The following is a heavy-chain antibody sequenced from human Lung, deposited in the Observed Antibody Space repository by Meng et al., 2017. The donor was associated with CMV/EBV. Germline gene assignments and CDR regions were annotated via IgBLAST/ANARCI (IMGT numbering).Heavy chain of an antibody. D-gene: IGHD1-26*01. CDR1: GYTFTNYG. J-gene: IGHJ4*02. Sequence: AQQVQSGGEVKKPGASVKVSCKASGYTFTNYGITWVRPAPGQGLEWMGWINAYNGDTNYAQTLQGRVTMTTDTSTSTAYMELRSLRSDDTAVYYCARVEVGITSGDYWGQGTLVTVSS. CDR2: INAYNGDT. CDR3: ARVEVGITSGDY. V-gene: IGHV1-18*01.